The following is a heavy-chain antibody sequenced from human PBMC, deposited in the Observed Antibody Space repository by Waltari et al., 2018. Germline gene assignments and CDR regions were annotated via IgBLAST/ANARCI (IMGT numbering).Heavy chain of an antibody. CDR3: GRIAFGDDGGYFQY. Sequence: QLQLQESGTGLVRPSETLSLTCAVPGGAITTNYNWAWIRQPPGKGLEWMGNMQYRGSTFYNPSLMSRVTISLDTSKNQFSLTLTSVDAADTAVYFCGRIAFGDDGGYFQYWGQGTLVTVSS. V-gene: IGHV4-39*01. CDR1: GGAITTNYN. D-gene: IGHD4-17*01. CDR2: MQYRGST. J-gene: IGHJ1*01.